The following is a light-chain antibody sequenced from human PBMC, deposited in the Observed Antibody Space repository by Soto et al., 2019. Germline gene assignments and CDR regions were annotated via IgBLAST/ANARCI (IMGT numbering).Light chain of an antibody. CDR1: QTVNTY. J-gene: IGKJ1*01. Sequence: IQMTQSPSSLSASIGDRVTITCRASQTVNTYLHWYQQKPGKAPELLIYAASTLQSGVPSRFSGSGSGTDFTLTISCLQSEDFATYYCQQYYSFPWTFGQGTKVDIK. CDR3: QQYYSFPWT. V-gene: IGKV1D-8*01. CDR2: AAS.